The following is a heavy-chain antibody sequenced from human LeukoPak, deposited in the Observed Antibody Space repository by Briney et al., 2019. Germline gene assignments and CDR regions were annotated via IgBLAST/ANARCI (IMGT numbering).Heavy chain of an antibody. D-gene: IGHD3-22*01. CDR1: GFTFSSYG. V-gene: IGHV3-30*04. J-gene: IGHJ3*02. CDR3: ARDRSRITTIVVVPARRENAFDI. CDR2: ISCDGSNK. Sequence: PGGSLRLSCAASGFTFSSYGMHWVRQAPGKGLEWVAGISCDGSNKDYADSVKGRFTISRDISKNTLYLQMNSLRAEDTAVYCCARDRSRITTIVVVPARRENAFDIWGKGTMVTVSS.